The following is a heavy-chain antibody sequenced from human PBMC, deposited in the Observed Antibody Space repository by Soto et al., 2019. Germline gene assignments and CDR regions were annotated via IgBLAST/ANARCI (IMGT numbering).Heavy chain of an antibody. D-gene: IGHD4-4*01. CDR3: AKPHWDGYSTAFFYH. CDR2: TSGSGGGT. Sequence: EVQVLASGGGLVQPGGSLRLSCAASEFTFSSYAMSWVRQAPGKGLEWVSGTSGSGGGTYYADSVKGRFTISRDNSKNTVDLQMNSLRAEDTDVYYCAKPHWDGYSTAFFYHWGQGTLVTVSS. V-gene: IGHV3-23*01. J-gene: IGHJ4*02. CDR1: EFTFSSYA.